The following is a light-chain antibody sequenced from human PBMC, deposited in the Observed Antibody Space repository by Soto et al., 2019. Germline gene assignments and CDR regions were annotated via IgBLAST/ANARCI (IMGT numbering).Light chain of an antibody. J-gene: IGLJ2*01. CDR3: SSYTSSSTGVA. CDR1: SSDVGGYNY. V-gene: IGLV2-14*01. CDR2: EVS. Sequence: QSALTQPASVSGSPGQSITISCTGTSSDVGGYNYVSWHQQHPGKAPKLMIYEVSNRPSGVSNRFSGSKSGNTASLTTSGLQAEDEADYYCSSYTSSSTGVALGRGTKLTVL.